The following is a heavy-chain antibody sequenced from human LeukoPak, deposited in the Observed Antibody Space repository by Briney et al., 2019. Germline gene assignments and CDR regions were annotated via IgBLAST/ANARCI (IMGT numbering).Heavy chain of an antibody. CDR2: IYTSGGT. Sequence: SETLSLTCTVSGGSISSGSYYWSWIRQPAGRGLEWIGRIYTSGGTNYNPSLKSRVTISVDTSKNQFSLKLSSVTAADTAVYYCAALRLGELSLDAFDIWGQGTMVTVSS. V-gene: IGHV4-61*02. J-gene: IGHJ3*02. D-gene: IGHD3-16*02. CDR1: GGSISSGSYY. CDR3: AALRLGELSLDAFDI.